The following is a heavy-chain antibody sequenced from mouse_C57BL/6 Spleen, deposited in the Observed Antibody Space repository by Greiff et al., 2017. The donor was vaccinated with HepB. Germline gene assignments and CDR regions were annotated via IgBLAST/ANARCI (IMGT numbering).Heavy chain of an antibody. J-gene: IGHJ2*01. CDR3: ARPGAYDYGP. CDR2: IDPSDSYT. V-gene: IGHV1-59*01. D-gene: IGHD2-4*01. Sequence: QVQLQQSGAELVRPGTSVKLSCKASGYTFTSYWMHWVKQRPGQGLEWIGVIDPSDSYTNYNQKFKGKATLTVDTSSSTAYMQRSSLTSEDSAVYYGARPGAYDYGPWGQGTTLTVSS. CDR1: GYTFTSYW.